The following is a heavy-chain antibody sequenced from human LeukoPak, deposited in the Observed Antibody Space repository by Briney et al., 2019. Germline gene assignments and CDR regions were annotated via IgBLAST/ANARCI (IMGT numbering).Heavy chain of an antibody. CDR1: GGSFSGYY. Sequence: PSETLSLTCAVYGGSFSGYYWSWIRQPPGKGLEWIGEINHSGSTNYNPSLKSRVTISVDKSKSQFSLKLSSVTAADTAVYYCARGLAYSSSAWKWFDPWGQGTLVTVSS. V-gene: IGHV4-34*01. CDR3: ARGLAYSSSAWKWFDP. D-gene: IGHD6-13*01. J-gene: IGHJ5*02. CDR2: INHSGST.